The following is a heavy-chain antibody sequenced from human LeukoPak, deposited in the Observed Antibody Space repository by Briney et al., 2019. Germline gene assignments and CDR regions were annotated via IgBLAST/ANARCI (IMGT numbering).Heavy chain of an antibody. CDR3: GRDTGYGYNSYFDY. J-gene: IGHJ4*02. V-gene: IGHV3-74*01. CDR2: ISSDGSRT. CDR1: GFTFSTYW. D-gene: IGHD5-24*01. Sequence: GGSQRLSCAASGFTFSTYWIHWVRQAPGQGLVWVSRISSDGSRTDYADSVKGRFTISRDNAKNTVYLQMNSLRAEDTAVYYCGRDTGYGYNSYFDYWGQGTQFTLSS.